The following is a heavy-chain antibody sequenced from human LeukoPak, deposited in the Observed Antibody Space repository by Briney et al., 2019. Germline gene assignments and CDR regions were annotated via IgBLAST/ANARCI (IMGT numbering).Heavy chain of an antibody. CDR2: INEVGSKI. J-gene: IGHJ4*02. V-gene: IGHV3-7*01. Sequence: PGGSLRVSCAASGFRFSGCSLSWVRQAPGKGLEWVATINEVGSKIYYDDSVKGRFTISRDNAKNSLYLEMSSLRAEDTAVYYCARLLGTVTTFDYWGQGTLVTVSS. CDR3: ARLLGTVTTFDY. CDR1: GFRFSGCS. D-gene: IGHD1-26*01.